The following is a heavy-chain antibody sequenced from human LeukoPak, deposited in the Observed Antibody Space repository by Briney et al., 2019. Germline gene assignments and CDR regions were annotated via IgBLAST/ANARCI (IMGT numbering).Heavy chain of an antibody. Sequence: GGSLRLSCAASGFTFSSYEMNWVRQAPGKGLEWVSSISTSSSYIYYADSVKGRFTISRDNTKNSLYLQMNSLRAEDTAVYYCARGSNSGSGRLFDYWGQGTLVTVSS. CDR2: ISTSSSYI. J-gene: IGHJ4*02. D-gene: IGHD3-10*01. CDR3: ARGSNSGSGRLFDY. CDR1: GFTFSSYE. V-gene: IGHV3-21*01.